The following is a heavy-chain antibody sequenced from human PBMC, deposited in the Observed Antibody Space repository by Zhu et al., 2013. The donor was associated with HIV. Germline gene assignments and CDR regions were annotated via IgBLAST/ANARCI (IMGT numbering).Heavy chain of an antibody. CDR1: GGTFSSYA. J-gene: IGHJ6*02. V-gene: IGHV1-69*01. D-gene: IGHD2-15*01. CDR2: IIPIFGTA. Sequence: QVQLVQSGAEVKKPGSSVKVSCKASGGTFSSYAISWVRQAPGQGLEWMGGIIPIFGTANYAQKFQGRVTITADESTSTAYMELSSLRSEDTAVYYCARDPMTLVPAAKRWYCSGGSCYGMDVWGQGTTVTVSS. CDR3: ARDPMTLVPAAKRWYCSGGSCYGMDV.